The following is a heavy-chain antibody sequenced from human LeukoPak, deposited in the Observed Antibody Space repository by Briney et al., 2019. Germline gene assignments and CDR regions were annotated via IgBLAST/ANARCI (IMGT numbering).Heavy chain of an antibody. Sequence: PGGSLRLSCAASGFTFSSYWMSWVRQAPGKGLEWVANIKQDGSEKYYVDSVKGRFTIFRDNAKNSLYLQMNSLRAEDTAVYYCARDRDTAMVNPLDYWGQGTLVTVSS. CDR1: GFTFSSYW. J-gene: IGHJ4*02. CDR3: ARDRDTAMVNPLDY. D-gene: IGHD5-18*01. CDR2: IKQDGSEK. V-gene: IGHV3-7*01.